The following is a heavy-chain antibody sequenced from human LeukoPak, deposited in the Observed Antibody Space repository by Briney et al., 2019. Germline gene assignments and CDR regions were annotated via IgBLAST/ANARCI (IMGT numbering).Heavy chain of an antibody. CDR1: GGSFSGYY. Sequence: SETLSLTCAVYGGSFSGYYWSWIRQPPGKGLEWIGEINHSGSTYYNPSLKSRVTISVDRSKNQFSLKLSSVTAADTAVYYCARVTPPPRYYYDSSGYWLWIDHWGQGTLVTVSS. CDR2: INHSGST. CDR3: ARVTPPPRYYYDSSGYWLWIDH. V-gene: IGHV4-34*01. J-gene: IGHJ4*02. D-gene: IGHD3-22*01.